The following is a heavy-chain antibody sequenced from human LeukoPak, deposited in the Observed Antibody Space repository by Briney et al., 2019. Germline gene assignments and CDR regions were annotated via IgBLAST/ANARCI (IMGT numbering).Heavy chain of an antibody. V-gene: IGHV4-39*01. CDR3: ARRNYYYYYYMDV. CDR1: GGSISSSSYY. Sequence: SETLSLTCTVSGGSISSSSYYWGWIRQPPGKGLEWIGSIYYSGSTYYNPSLKSRVTISVDTSKNQFSLKLSSVTAADTAVYYCARRNYYYYYYMDVWGKGTTVTVSS. CDR2: IYYSGST. J-gene: IGHJ6*03.